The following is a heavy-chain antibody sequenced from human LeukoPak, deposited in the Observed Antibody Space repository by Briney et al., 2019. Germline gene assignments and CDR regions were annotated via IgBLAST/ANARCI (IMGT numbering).Heavy chain of an antibody. V-gene: IGHV3-74*01. D-gene: IGHD3-10*01. CDR1: GSSFSRYW. Sequence: PGGSLRLSCAASGSSFSRYWRPWVRQAPGKGLVWVSRVKSDGSDTIYADAVKGRFTSSRDNAKNTLYLQMDSLRAEDTAVYYCTTGIGNYYYYWGPGTLVTAAS. J-gene: IGHJ4*02. CDR2: VKSDGSDT. CDR3: TTGIGNYYYY.